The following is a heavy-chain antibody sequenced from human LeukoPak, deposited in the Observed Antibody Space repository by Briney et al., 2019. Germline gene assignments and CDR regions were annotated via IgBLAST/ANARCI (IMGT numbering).Heavy chain of an antibody. D-gene: IGHD3-10*01. CDR1: GFTFSSYA. V-gene: IGHV3-23*01. CDR3: ARPIDNGSGSYYFDY. J-gene: IGHJ4*02. CDR2: IGGSGGST. Sequence: GGSLRLSCAASGFTFSSYAMSWVRQAPGKGLEWVSAIGGSGGSTYYADSVKGRFTISRDNSKNTLSLQMNTLRPEDTAVYYCARPIDNGSGSYYFDYWGQGTLVTVSS.